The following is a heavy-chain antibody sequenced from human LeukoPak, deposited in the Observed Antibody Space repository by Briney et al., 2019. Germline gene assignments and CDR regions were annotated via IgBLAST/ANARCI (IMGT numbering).Heavy chain of an antibody. V-gene: IGHV4-38-2*01. CDR2: IYHSGST. J-gene: IGHJ4*02. CDR1: GYSISSGYY. CDR3: ARGLGYDFWSGYYWYFDY. Sequence: SETLSLTCAVSGYSISSGYYWGWIRQPPGKGLEWIGSIYHSGSTYYNPSLKSRVTISVDTSKNQFSLKLSSVTAADTAVYYCARGLGYDFWSGYYWYFDYWGQGTLVTVSS. D-gene: IGHD3-3*01.